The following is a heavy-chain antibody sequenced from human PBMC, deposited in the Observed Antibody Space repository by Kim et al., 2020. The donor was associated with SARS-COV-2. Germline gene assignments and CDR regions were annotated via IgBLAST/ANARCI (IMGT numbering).Heavy chain of an antibody. CDR3: ARGGGYSSSHVDY. Sequence: YADSVKGRFTIPRDTDKTSLYMQMNSLRAEDTAVYYCARGGGYSSSHVDYWGQGTLVTVSS. J-gene: IGHJ4*02. V-gene: IGHV3-21*01. D-gene: IGHD6-13*01.